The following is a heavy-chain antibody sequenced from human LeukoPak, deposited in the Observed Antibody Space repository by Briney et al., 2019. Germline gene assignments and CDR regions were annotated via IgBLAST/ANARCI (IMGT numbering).Heavy chain of an antibody. CDR1: GYTFTSYY. D-gene: IGHD6-6*01. CDR2: ISPSGGST. V-gene: IGHV1-46*01. CDR3: ARAEQLAEFDY. J-gene: IGHJ4*02. Sequence: ASVKVSYKASGYTFTSYYMHWVRQAPGQGLEGMGIISPSGGSTSYAQKFQGRVTMTRDTSTSTVYMELSSLRSEDTAVYYCARAEQLAEFDYWGQGTLVTVSS.